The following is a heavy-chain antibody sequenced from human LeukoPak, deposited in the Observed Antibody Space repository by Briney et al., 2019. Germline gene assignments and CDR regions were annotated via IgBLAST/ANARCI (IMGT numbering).Heavy chain of an antibody. D-gene: IGHD3/OR15-3a*01. CDR1: GFTLSDYY. CDR2: SSSSGTTI. V-gene: IGHV3-11*01. J-gene: IGHJ4*02. CDR3: ARRRDFIDY. Sequence: GGSLRLSCAASGFTLSDYYMSWLRQAPGKGLEWVSYSSSSGTTIYYADSVKGRFAISRDNAKNSLYLQMNSLRAEDTAVYYCARRRDFIDYWGQGTLVTVSS.